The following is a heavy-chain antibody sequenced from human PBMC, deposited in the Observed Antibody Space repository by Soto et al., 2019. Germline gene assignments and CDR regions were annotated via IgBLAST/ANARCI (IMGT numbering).Heavy chain of an antibody. D-gene: IGHD2-15*01. Sequence: GASVKVSCKVSGYTLTELSMHWVRQAPGKGLEWMGGFDPEDGETIYAQKFQGRVTMTEDTSTDTAYMELSSLRSEDTAVYYCANLGYCSGGSCYPAPFDYWGQGTLVTVSS. CDR1: GYTLTELS. CDR2: FDPEDGET. CDR3: ANLGYCSGGSCYPAPFDY. V-gene: IGHV1-24*01. J-gene: IGHJ4*02.